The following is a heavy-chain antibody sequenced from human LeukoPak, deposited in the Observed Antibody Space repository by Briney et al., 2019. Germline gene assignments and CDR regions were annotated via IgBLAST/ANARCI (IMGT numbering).Heavy chain of an antibody. CDR1: GGSMSSCY. Sequence: SETLSLTCTVSGGSMSSCYWSWIRQPAGKGLEWIGRIYTSGSTNYNPSLKSRVTMSVDTSKNQFSLKLSSVTAADTAVYYCARGAIDSSGYYYSDYFDYWGQGTLVTVSS. D-gene: IGHD3-22*01. CDR3: ARGAIDSSGYYYSDYFDY. J-gene: IGHJ4*02. CDR2: IYTSGST. V-gene: IGHV4-4*07.